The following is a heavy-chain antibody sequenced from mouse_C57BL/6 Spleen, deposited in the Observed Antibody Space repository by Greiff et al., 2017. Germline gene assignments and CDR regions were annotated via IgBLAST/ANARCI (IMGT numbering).Heavy chain of an antibody. CDR2: INYDGSST. D-gene: IGHD2-4*01. CDR1: GFTFSDYY. CDR3: ARDDYDVGCFDY. V-gene: IGHV5-16*01. Sequence: EVKLVESEGGLVQPGSSMKLSCTASGFTFSDYYMAWVRQVPEKGLEWVANINYDGSSTYYLDSLKSRFIISRDNAKNILYLQMSSLKSEDTATYYCARDDYDVGCFDYWGQGTTLTVSS. J-gene: IGHJ2*01.